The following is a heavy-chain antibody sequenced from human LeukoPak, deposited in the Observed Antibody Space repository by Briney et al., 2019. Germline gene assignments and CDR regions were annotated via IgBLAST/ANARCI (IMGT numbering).Heavy chain of an antibody. D-gene: IGHD2-15*01. CDR2: INAGNGNT. CDR3: ARDQGTVVVVAAGAFDI. CDR1: GYTFTSYA. J-gene: IGHJ3*02. V-gene: IGHV1-3*01. Sequence: ASVKVSCKASGYTFTSYAMHWVRQAPGQRLEWMGWINAGNGNTKYSQKFQGRVTITRDTSASTAYMELSSLRSEDTAVYYCARDQGTVVVVAAGAFDIWGQGTMVTVSS.